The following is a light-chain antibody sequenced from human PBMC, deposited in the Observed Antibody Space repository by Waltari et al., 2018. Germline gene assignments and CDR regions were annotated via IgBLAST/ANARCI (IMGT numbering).Light chain of an antibody. CDR3: QMWDTGTAI. Sequence: SYDLTQPPSVSVSPGQTASITCSGDQVGDKYISWYQQKTGQSPLLVIYQDNKRPSEIPERFSGSSSGNTATLTISGTQAFDEADYYCQMWDTGTAIFGGGTKVTVL. CDR1: QVGDKY. V-gene: IGLV3-1*01. CDR2: QDN. J-gene: IGLJ2*01.